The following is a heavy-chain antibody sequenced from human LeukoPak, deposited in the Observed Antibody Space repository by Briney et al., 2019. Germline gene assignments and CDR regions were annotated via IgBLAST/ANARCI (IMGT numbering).Heavy chain of an antibody. CDR3: ARRIMISFGGVVVDDAFDI. CDR1: GYSFTSYW. Sequence: GESLKISCKGSGYSFTSYWIGWVRQMPGKGLEWMGIIYPGDSDTRYSPSFQGQVTISADKSISTAYLQWSSLKASDTAMYYCARRIMISFGGVVVDDAFDIWGQGTMVSVSS. J-gene: IGHJ3*02. CDR2: IYPGDSDT. D-gene: IGHD3-16*02. V-gene: IGHV5-51*01.